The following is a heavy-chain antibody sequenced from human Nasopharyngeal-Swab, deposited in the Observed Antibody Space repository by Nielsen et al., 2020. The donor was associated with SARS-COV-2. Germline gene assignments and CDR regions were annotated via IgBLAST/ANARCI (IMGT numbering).Heavy chain of an antibody. CDR1: GFTFSSYA. Sequence: GESLKISCAASGFTFSSYAMSWVRQAPGKGLEWVSVIYSGGSSTYYADSVKGRFTISRDNSKNTLYLQMNSLRAEDTAVYYCAKDYGVYTYYFDYWGQGTLVTVSS. D-gene: IGHD4-17*01. CDR3: AKDYGVYTYYFDY. V-gene: IGHV3-23*03. CDR2: IYSGGSST. J-gene: IGHJ4*02.